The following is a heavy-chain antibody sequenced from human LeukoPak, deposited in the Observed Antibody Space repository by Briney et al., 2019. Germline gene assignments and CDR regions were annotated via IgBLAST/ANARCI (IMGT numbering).Heavy chain of an antibody. J-gene: IGHJ4*02. CDR2: INPNSGGT. CDR3: ARDSADLRFLEWLSIWEYFDY. Sequence: ASVKVSCKASGYTFTSYYMHWVRQAPGQGLEWMGWINPNSGGTNYAQKFQGRVTMTRDTSISTAYMELSRLRSDDTAVYYCARDSADLRFLEWLSIWEYFDYWGQGTLVTVSS. CDR1: GYTFTSYY. D-gene: IGHD3-3*01. V-gene: IGHV1-2*02.